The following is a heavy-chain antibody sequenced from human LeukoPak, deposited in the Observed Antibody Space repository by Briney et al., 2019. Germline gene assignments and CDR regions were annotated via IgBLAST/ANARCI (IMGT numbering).Heavy chain of an antibody. D-gene: IGHD2-15*01. CDR2: ISGSSSYI. V-gene: IGHV3-21*01. Sequence: GGSLRLSCAASGFTFSSYSMNWIRQAPGKGLEWVSSISGSSSYIYYADSVKGRFTISRANAKNSLYLQMNSLRAEDTAVYYCASRKQWDMIDYWGQGTLVTVSS. CDR1: GFTFSSYS. J-gene: IGHJ4*02. CDR3: ASRKQWDMIDY.